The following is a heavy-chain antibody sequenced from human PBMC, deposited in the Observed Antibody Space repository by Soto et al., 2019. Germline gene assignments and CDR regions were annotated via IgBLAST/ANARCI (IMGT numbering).Heavy chain of an antibody. CDR3: AKDPYYDFWSGYPYYFDY. J-gene: IGHJ4*02. Sequence: GGSLRLSCAASGFTFSSYGMHWVRQAPGKGLEWVAVISYDGSNKYYADSVKGRFTISRDNSKNTLYLQMNSLRAEDTAVYYCAKDPYYDFWSGYPYYFDYWGQGT. V-gene: IGHV3-30*18. CDR1: GFTFSSYG. CDR2: ISYDGSNK. D-gene: IGHD3-3*01.